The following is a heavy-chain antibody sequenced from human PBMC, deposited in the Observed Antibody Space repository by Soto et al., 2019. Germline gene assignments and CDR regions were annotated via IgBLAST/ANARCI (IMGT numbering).Heavy chain of an antibody. CDR3: ARIRREYQLRYGVGFYFDY. Sequence: QVTLKESGPVLVKPTETLTLTCTVSGFSLSNARMGVSWIRQPPGKALEWLAHIFSNDEKSYSTSLKSRLTISKDTSKSQVVLTMTNMDPVDTATYYCARIRREYQLRYGVGFYFDYWGQGTLVTVSS. J-gene: IGHJ4*02. CDR1: GFSLSNARMG. CDR2: IFSNDEK. V-gene: IGHV2-26*01. D-gene: IGHD2-2*01.